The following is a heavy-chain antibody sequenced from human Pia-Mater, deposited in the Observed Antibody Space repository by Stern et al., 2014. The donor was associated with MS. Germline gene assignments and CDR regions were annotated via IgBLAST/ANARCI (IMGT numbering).Heavy chain of an antibody. CDR2: IYHSGST. D-gene: IGHD2-2*01. CDR3: ARKGAIVPAAIENWFDS. Sequence: QVQLVESGPGLVKPSQTLSLTCTVSGGSISSGGYFWSWIRQHPGKGLEWIGFIYHSGSTYYNPSLKSRLTISVDTSKTQFSLNLSSVTAADTAVYYCARKGAIVPAAIENWFDSWGQGTLVTVSS. V-gene: IGHV4-31*03. J-gene: IGHJ5*01. CDR1: GGSISSGGYF.